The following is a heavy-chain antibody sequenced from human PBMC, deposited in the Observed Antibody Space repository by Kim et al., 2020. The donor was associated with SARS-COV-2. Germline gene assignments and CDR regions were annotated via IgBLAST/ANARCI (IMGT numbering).Heavy chain of an antibody. CDR2: ISSSGSTI. Sequence: GGSLRLSCAASGFIFSGYEMNWVRQAPGKGLEWVSYISSSGSTIYYADSVKGRFTISRDNAKNSLYLQMNSLRAEDTAVYYCATEKSGRGVVVTAMIDYWGQGTLVTVSS. CDR1: GFIFSGYE. V-gene: IGHV3-48*03. CDR3: ATEKSGRGVVVTAMIDY. J-gene: IGHJ4*02. D-gene: IGHD2-21*02.